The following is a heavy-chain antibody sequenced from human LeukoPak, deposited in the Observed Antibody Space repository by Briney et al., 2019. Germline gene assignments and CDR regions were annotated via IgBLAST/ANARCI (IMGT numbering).Heavy chain of an antibody. CDR1: GGSISSYY. CDR3: ARGFYDILTDYYYYMDV. V-gene: IGHV4-4*07. J-gene: IGHJ6*03. CDR2: IYTSGST. D-gene: IGHD3-9*01. Sequence: SETLSLTCTVSGGSISSYYWSWIRQPAGKGLEWIGRIYTSGSTNYNPSLKSRVTMSVDTSKNQFSLKLSSVTAADTAVYYCARGFYDILTDYYYYMDVWGKGTTVAVSS.